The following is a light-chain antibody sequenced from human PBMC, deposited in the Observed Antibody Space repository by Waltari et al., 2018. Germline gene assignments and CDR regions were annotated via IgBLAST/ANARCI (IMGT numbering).Light chain of an antibody. CDR3: QQRSNWPIT. CDR2: DAS. Sequence: EIVLTQSTATLSLSPGERATLSCRASQSVSSYLAWYQQKPGQAPRLLIYDASNRATGIPARFSGSGSWTDFTLTISSLEPEDFAVYYCQQRSNWPITFGQGTRLEIK. CDR1: QSVSSY. J-gene: IGKJ5*01. V-gene: IGKV3-11*01.